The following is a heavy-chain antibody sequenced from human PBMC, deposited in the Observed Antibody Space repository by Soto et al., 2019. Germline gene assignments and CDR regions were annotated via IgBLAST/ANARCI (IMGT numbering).Heavy chain of an antibody. D-gene: IGHD6-6*01. CDR1: GFTFSSYA. Sequence: PGGSLRLSCSASGFTFSSYAMHWVRQAPGKGLEYVSAISSNGGSTYYADSVKGRFTISRDNSKNTLYLQMSSLRAEDTAVYYCVTAVEVAARPWSFDICGQGTMVTVSS. CDR3: VTAVEVAARPWSFDI. J-gene: IGHJ3*02. CDR2: ISSNGGST. V-gene: IGHV3-64D*06.